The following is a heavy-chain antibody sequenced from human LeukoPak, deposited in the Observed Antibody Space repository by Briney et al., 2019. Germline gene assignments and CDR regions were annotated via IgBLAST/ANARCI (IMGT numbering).Heavy chain of an antibody. V-gene: IGHV3-30*03. CDR1: GFSIGNHG. D-gene: IGHD3-16*01. CDR2: ISHDGGAE. Sequence: GGSLRLSCAVSGFSIGNHGMHWVRQAPDKGLEWVAMISHDGGAEYYGDSVKGRLTISRDNSENTLYLQMNGLRVEDTAVYYCARDWGSSGWYNWFDPWGQGTLVTVSS. J-gene: IGHJ5*02. CDR3: ARDWGSSGWYNWFDP.